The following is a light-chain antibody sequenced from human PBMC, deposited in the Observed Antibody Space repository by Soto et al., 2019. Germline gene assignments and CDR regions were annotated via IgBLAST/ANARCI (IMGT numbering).Light chain of an antibody. V-gene: IGKV1-16*02. CDR2: AAS. CDR1: QDINNY. CDR3: QQYNSYPPT. Sequence: DVQMTQSQSSLSASVGDRVTITCRASQDINNYLTWFQQKPGKAPKTLIYAASILQPGVPSKFSGSASGTDFTLTISSLQPVDFATYYCQQYNSYPPTFGQGTRLEIK. J-gene: IGKJ5*01.